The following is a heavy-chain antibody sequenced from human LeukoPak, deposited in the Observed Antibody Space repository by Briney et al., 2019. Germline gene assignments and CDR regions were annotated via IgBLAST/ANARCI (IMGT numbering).Heavy chain of an antibody. V-gene: IGHV4-39*01. CDR2: IYYSGST. CDR1: GGSISSSSYY. Sequence: SETLSLTCTVSGGSISSSSYYWGWIRQPPGKGLEWIGSIYYSGSTYYNPSLKSRVTISIDTSKNQFSLKLSSVTAADTAVYYCARYRGPIAADGWFDPWGQGTLVTVSS. D-gene: IGHD6-13*01. J-gene: IGHJ5*02. CDR3: ARYRGPIAADGWFDP.